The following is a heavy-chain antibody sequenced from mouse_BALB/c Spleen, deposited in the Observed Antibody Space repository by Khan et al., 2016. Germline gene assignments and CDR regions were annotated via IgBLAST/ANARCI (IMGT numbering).Heavy chain of an antibody. CDR3: AKPYGNSPHYYAKDC. CDR2: ILPGSGST. J-gene: IGHJ4*01. D-gene: IGHD1-1*01. V-gene: IGHV1-9*01. CDR1: GYTFTSYW. Sequence: QVRLQQSGAELMKPGASVKISCKSTGYTFTSYWIEWVKQRPGHGLEWIGEILPGSGSTNYNENFKGKATFTADKSSNTAYMQLSSLTSEDSAVYYWAKPYGNSPHYYAKDCGGRRTSIAVSS.